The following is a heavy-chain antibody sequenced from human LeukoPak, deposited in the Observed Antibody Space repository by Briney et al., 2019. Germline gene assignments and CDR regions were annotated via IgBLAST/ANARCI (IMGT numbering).Heavy chain of an antibody. CDR3: ARVGGRNGYPSPY. V-gene: IGHV4-59*08. D-gene: IGHD5-24*01. CDR1: GGSISSYY. Sequence: SETLSLTCTVSGGSISSYYWSWIRQPPRKGLEWIGYISYSGNTNYNPSLRSRLTISVDTSKNQISLKLSSVTAADTAMYYCARVGGRNGYPSPYWGQGTLVTVSS. CDR2: ISYSGNT. J-gene: IGHJ4*02.